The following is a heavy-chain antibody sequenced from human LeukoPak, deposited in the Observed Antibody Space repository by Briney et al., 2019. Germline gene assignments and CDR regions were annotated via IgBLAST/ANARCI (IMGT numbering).Heavy chain of an antibody. Sequence: PGRSLRLSCAASGFTFSYAWMNWVRQAPGKGLEWVGRIKSKSDGGATDYTAPVKSRFTISRDDSENTLYLHLNSLGTEDTGVYYCYTVLVWGGYDAKETDKWGQGTLVTVSS. D-gene: IGHD5-12*01. V-gene: IGHV3-15*01. CDR1: GFTFSYAW. CDR3: YTVLVWGGYDAKETDK. CDR2: IKSKSDGGAT. J-gene: IGHJ4*02.